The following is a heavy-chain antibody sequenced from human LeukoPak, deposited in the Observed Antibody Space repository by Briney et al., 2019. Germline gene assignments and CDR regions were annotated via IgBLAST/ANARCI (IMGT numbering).Heavy chain of an antibody. CDR3: ATKSFDAMIDFDY. D-gene: IGHD3-22*01. CDR2: INPNSGGT. V-gene: IGHV1-2*02. J-gene: IGHJ4*02. Sequence: ASVKVSCTASGYTFTGYYMHWVRQAPGQGLECMGWINPNSGGTNYAQKFQGRVTMTRDTSISTAYMELSRLRSDDTAVYYCATKSFDAMIDFDYWGQGTLVTVSS. CDR1: GYTFTGYY.